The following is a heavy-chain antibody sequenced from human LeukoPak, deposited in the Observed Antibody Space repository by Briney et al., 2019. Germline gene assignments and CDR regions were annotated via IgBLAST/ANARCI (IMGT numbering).Heavy chain of an antibody. J-gene: IGHJ4*02. CDR1: GFTFSSYS. CDR3: AREGVAVAATDY. D-gene: IGHD6-19*01. Sequence: GGSLRLSCAASGFTFSSYSMNWVHQAPGKGLEWVSSISSSSSYIYYADSVKGRFTISRDNAKNSLYLQMNSLRAEDTAVYYCAREGVAVAATDYWGQGTLVTVSS. CDR2: ISSSSSYI. V-gene: IGHV3-21*01.